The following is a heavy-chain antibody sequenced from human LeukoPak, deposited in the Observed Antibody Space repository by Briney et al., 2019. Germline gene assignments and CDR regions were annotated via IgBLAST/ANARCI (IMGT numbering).Heavy chain of an antibody. J-gene: IGHJ4*02. Sequence: ASVKVSCKASGYTFTSYDINWVRQATGQGLEWMGWMNPNSGNTGYAQKFQGRVTMTRNTSISTAYMELSSLRSEDTAVYYCARGDDQTAMVDYWGQGTLVTVSS. CDR3: ARGDDQTAMVDY. CDR2: MNPNSGNT. V-gene: IGHV1-8*01. D-gene: IGHD5-18*01. CDR1: GYTFTSYD.